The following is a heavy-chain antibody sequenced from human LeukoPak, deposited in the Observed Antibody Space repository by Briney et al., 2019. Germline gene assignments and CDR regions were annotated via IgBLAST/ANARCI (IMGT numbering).Heavy chain of an antibody. J-gene: IGHJ5*02. D-gene: IGHD6-13*01. CDR1: GFTFSSYW. CDR2: IKQDGSEK. CDR3: AKGPESSWYYDWFDP. V-gene: IGHV3-7*01. Sequence: GGSLRLSCAASGFTFSSYWMSWVRQAPGKGLERVANIKQDGSEKYYVDSVKGRFTISRDNAKNSLYLQMNSLRAEDTAVYYCAKGPESSWYYDWFDPWGQGTLVTVSS.